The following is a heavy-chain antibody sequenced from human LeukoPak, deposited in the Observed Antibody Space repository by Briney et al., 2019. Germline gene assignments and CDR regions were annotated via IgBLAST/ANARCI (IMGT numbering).Heavy chain of an antibody. CDR2: IYSSGST. CDR1: GFTVSSNY. CDR3: ASQTTVTTGLLVY. V-gene: IGHV3-66*04. D-gene: IGHD4-17*01. J-gene: IGHJ4*02. Sequence: GGSLRLSCAASGFTVSSNYMSWVRQAPGKGLEWVSIIYSSGSTDYADSVQGRFTIARDNTKNTLYLQMNSLRAEDTAVYYCASQTTVTTGLLVYWGQGTLVTVSS.